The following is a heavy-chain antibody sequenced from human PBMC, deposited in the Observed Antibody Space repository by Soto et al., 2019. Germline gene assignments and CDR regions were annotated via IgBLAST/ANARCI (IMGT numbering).Heavy chain of an antibody. J-gene: IGHJ6*02. CDR3: ARELGSSGYWAYYYYGMDV. D-gene: IGHD3-22*01. Sequence: PGGSLRLSCAASGFTFSSYAMHWVRQAPGKGLEWVAVISYDGSNKYYADSVKGRFTISRDNSKNTLYLQMNSLRAEDTAVYYCARELGSSGYWAYYYYGMDVWGQGTTVTVAS. CDR2: ISYDGSNK. CDR1: GFTFSSYA. V-gene: IGHV3-30-3*01.